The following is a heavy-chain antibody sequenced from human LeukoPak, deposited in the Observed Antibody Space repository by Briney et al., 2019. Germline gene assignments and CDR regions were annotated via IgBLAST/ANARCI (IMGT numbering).Heavy chain of an antibody. Sequence: GESLKISCEGSGYSFTSYWIGWVRQMPGKGLEWMGIIYPGDSDTRYSPSLKGQATISAEKSISTGYLQWSSLKASDTAMYYCARYSGSYYFDYWGQGTLVTVSS. D-gene: IGHD1-26*01. V-gene: IGHV5-51*01. CDR2: IYPGDSDT. CDR1: GYSFTSYW. CDR3: ARYSGSYYFDY. J-gene: IGHJ4*02.